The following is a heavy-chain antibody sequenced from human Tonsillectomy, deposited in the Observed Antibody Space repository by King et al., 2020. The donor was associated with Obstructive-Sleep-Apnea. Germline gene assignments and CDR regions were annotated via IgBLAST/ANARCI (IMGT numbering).Heavy chain of an antibody. V-gene: IGHV3-33*01. D-gene: IGHD3-10*01. J-gene: IGHJ4*02. CDR2: RWYDGSNK. CDR3: ARDRYYGSGDLDY. Sequence: VQLVESGGGVVQPGRSLRLSCAASGFTFSSYGMHWVRQAPGKGLEWVAVRWYDGSNKYYADSVKGRFTISRDNSKNTLYLQMNSLRAEDTAVYYCARDRYYGSGDLDYWGQGTLVTVSS. CDR1: GFTFSSYG.